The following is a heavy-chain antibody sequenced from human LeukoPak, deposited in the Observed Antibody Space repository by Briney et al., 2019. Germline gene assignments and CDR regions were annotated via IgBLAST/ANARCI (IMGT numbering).Heavy chain of an antibody. CDR1: GGSISSYY. CDR2: IYYSGST. J-gene: IGHJ4*02. V-gene: IGHV4-59*01. CDR3: ARAGYCSGGSCYSDY. Sequence: SETLSLTCTVSGGSISSYYWSWIRQPPGKGLEWIGYIYYSGSTNYNPSLKSRVTISVDTSKNQFSLKLSSVAAADTAVYYCARAGYCSGGSCYSDYWGQGTLVTVSS. D-gene: IGHD2-15*01.